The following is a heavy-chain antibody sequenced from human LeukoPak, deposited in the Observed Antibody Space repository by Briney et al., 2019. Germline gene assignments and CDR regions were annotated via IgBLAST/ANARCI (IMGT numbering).Heavy chain of an antibody. D-gene: IGHD3-22*01. CDR2: ISAYNSNT. Sequence: ASVKVSCKASGYTFTSYGINWVRQAPGQGLEWMGWISAYNSNTHYAQKLQGRVTMTTDTSTSTAYVEVRSLRSDDTAVYYCARGFPSRRNYDSSGYYSYYFDYWGQGTLVTVSS. V-gene: IGHV1-18*01. CDR3: ARGFPSRRNYDSSGYYSYYFDY. CDR1: GYTFTSYG. J-gene: IGHJ4*02.